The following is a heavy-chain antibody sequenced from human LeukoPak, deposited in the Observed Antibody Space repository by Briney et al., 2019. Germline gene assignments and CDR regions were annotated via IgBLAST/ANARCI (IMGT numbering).Heavy chain of an antibody. CDR1: GFTFSSYA. V-gene: IGHV3-64D*09. D-gene: IGHD1-14*01. CDR3: GKPQPGGGFDY. Sequence: GGSLRLSCSASGFTFSSYAMHWVRQAPGKGLEYVSAISSNGGSTYYADSVKGRFTISRDNSKNTLYLQMSSLRAEDTAVYYCGKPQPGGGFDYWGQGTLVTVSS. CDR2: ISSNGGST. J-gene: IGHJ4*02.